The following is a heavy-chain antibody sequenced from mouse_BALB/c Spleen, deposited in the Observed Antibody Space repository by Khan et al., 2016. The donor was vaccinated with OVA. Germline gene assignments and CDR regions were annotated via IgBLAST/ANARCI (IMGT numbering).Heavy chain of an antibody. CDR2: IYPVDGTT. CDR3: AREGLRVVALDY. J-gene: IGHJ4*01. Sequence: QVQLKEAGPELVKPGTLVKISCKASGYTFTAYDKNWVKQRPGQGLEWIGWIYPVDGTTKNSENFKGKATLPADKSSNTAYMQLSSLTSEKSAVYFCAREGLRVVALDYWGQGTSVSVSS. V-gene: IGHV1S56*01. D-gene: IGHD2-4*01. CDR1: GYTFTAYD.